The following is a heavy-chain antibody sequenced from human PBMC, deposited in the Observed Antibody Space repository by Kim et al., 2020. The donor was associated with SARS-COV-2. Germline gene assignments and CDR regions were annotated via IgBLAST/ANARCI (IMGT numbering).Heavy chain of an antibody. D-gene: IGHD3-10*01. V-gene: IGHV1-3*01. CDR1: GYAFATYS. CDR3: ASDIFASRSRETTYGMDV. J-gene: IGHJ6*02. Sequence: ASVKVSCKASGYAFATYSIHWVRQAPGQRLEWMGWINAAKGNARYSQKFQGRVTITRDTFASTDHMELISLRSEDTAVYYCASDIFASRSRETTYGMDVWGQGTTVTVSS. CDR2: INAAKGNA.